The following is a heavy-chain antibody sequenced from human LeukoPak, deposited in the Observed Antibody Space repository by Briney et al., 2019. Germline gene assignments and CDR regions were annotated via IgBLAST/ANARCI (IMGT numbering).Heavy chain of an antibody. CDR2: ISGSGGST. J-gene: IGHJ4*02. CDR3: AKGASEYSDSSGQVDY. CDR1: GSTVSSNY. D-gene: IGHD3-22*01. Sequence: GGSLRLSCAASGSTVSSNYMSWVRQAPGKGLEWVSDISGSGGSTYYTDSVKGRFTISRDNSKNTVYLQMSSLRAEDTAVYYCAKGASEYSDSSGQVDYWGQGTLVTVSS. V-gene: IGHV3-23*01.